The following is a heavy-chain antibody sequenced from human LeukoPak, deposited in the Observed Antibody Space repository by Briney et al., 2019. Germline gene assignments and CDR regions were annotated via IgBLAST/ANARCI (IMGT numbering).Heavy chain of an antibody. CDR1: GGSISSGDYY. D-gene: IGHD5-18*01. CDR3: ARGDSYGIPPLDY. J-gene: IGHJ4*02. Sequence: SETLSLTCTVSGGSISSGDYYWSWIRQPPGKGLEWIGYIYYSGSTYYNPSLKSRVTISVDTSKNQFSLKLSSVTAADTAVYYCARGDSYGIPPLDYWGQGTLVTVSS. V-gene: IGHV4-30-4*02. CDR2: IYYSGST.